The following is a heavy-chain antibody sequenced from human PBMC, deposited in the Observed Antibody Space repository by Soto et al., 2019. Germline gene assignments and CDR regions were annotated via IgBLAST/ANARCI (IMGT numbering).Heavy chain of an antibody. J-gene: IGHJ6*02. D-gene: IGHD2-15*01. CDR1: CGSISSYY. V-gene: IGHV4-59*01. Sequence: PSETLSLTCTVSCGSISSYYWSWIRQPPGKGLEWIGYIYYSGSTNYNPSLKSRVTISVDTSKNQFSLKLSSVTAADTAVYYCARDSRVVVAAYSLLGMDVWGQGTTVTVSS. CDR2: IYYSGST. CDR3: ARDSRVVVAAYSLLGMDV.